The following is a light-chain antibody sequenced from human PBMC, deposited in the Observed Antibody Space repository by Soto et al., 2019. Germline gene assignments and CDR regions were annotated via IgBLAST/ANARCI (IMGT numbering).Light chain of an antibody. J-gene: IGLJ1*01. V-gene: IGLV7-46*01. CDR3: LLSYNGPYV. Sequence: QAVVTQDPSLTVSPGGTVTLTCGSSTGAVTNGHYPYWFQQKPGQAPRTLIYDTTNRHSWTPARFSGSLLGGKAALTLSGAQPEDGAEYYCLLSYNGPYVFGTGTKVTVL. CDR2: DTT. CDR1: TGAVTNGHY.